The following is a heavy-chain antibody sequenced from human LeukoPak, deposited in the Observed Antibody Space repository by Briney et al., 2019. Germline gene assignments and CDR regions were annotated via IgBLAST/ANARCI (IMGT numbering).Heavy chain of an antibody. Sequence: GASVKVSCKASGYNFTNYDINWVRQATGQGLEWMGWMNPNSGNTGYAQKFQGRVSITGNTSISTVYMELRSLRSEDTAVYYCAKRGAASGTQIDYYFDKWGQGALVTVSS. J-gene: IGHJ4*02. D-gene: IGHD1-26*01. V-gene: IGHV1-8*03. CDR2: MNPNSGNT. CDR3: AKRGAASGTQIDYYFDK. CDR1: GYNFTNYD.